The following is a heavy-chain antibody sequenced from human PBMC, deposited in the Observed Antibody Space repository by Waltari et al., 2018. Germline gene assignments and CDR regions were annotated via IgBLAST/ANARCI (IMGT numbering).Heavy chain of an antibody. CDR3: ARHWKKSGYRFDP. Sequence: QLQLQESGPGLVKPSETLSLTCTVSGGSISSSPYYWGWIRQSPGKGLEWIGNIYYTGRTYYNPTLKSRVTISGEMSKNQFSLKLSSVTAADTAVYYCARHWKKSGYRFDPWGRGTLVTVSS. CDR2: IYYTGRT. CDR1: GGSISSSPYY. D-gene: IGHD5-12*01. V-gene: IGHV4-39*01. J-gene: IGHJ5*02.